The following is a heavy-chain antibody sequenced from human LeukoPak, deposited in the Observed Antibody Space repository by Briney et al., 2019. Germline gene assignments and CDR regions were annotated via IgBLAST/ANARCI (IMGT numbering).Heavy chain of an antibody. CDR1: GGSFSGYY. V-gene: IGHV4-34*01. J-gene: IGHJ3*02. Sequence: SETLSLTCAVYGGSFSGYYWSWIRQPPGKGLEWIGEINHSGSTNYNPSLKSRVTISVDTSRNRFSLKLSSVTAADTAMYYCARDNQWLNAFDIWGQGTMVTVSS. D-gene: IGHD3-22*01. CDR2: INHSGST. CDR3: ARDNQWLNAFDI.